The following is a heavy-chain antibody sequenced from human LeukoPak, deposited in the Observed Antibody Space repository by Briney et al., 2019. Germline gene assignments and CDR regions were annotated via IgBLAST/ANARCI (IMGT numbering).Heavy chain of an antibody. J-gene: IGHJ4*02. CDR1: GFTFSSYA. D-gene: IGHD3-3*01. CDR2: ISYDGSNK. CDR3: ARDTPFWSGYYDRD. V-gene: IGHV3-30-3*01. Sequence: GGSLRLSCAASGFTFSSYAMHWVRQAPGKGLEWVAVISYDGSNKYYADSVKGRFTISRDNSKNTLYLQMNSLRAEDTAVYYCARDTPFWSGYYDRDWGQGTLVTVSS.